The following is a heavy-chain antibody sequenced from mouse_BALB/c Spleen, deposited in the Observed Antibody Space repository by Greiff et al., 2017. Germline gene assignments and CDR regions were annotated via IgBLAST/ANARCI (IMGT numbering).Heavy chain of an antibody. Sequence: VQLQQSGPSLVKPSQTLSLTCSVTGDSITSGYWNWIRKFPGNKLEYMGYISYSGSTYYNPSLKSRISITRDTSKNQYYLQLNSVTTEDTATYYCARWGTARAFYAMDYWGQGTSVTVSS. CDR3: ARWGTARAFYAMDY. J-gene: IGHJ4*01. CDR2: ISYSGST. V-gene: IGHV3-8*02. CDR1: GDSITSGY. D-gene: IGHD3-1*01.